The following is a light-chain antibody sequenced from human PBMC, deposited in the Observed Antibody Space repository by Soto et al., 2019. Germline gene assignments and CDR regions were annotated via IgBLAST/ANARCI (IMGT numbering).Light chain of an antibody. Sequence: EIVLTQSPGTLSLSPGERATLACRASQSVSSSYLAWYQQKPGQAPRLLIYGASSRATGIPGRFSGSGSRTDFTLTISRLEPEDFAVYYCQQYGTSPFTFGPWTKVDIK. CDR2: GAS. V-gene: IGKV3-20*01. CDR1: QSVSSSY. CDR3: QQYGTSPFT. J-gene: IGKJ3*01.